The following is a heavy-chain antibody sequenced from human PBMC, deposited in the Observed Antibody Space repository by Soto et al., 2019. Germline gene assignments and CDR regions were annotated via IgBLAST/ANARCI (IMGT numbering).Heavy chain of an antibody. D-gene: IGHD2-2*01. CDR1: GFTFSSYA. Sequence: GGSLRLSCAASGFTFSSYAMHWVRQAPGKGLEWVAVISYDGSNKYYADSVKGRFTISRDNSKNTLYLQMNSLRAEDTAVYYCARDLQVVPAANYYYGMDVWGQGTTVTVSS. CDR2: ISYDGSNK. CDR3: ARDLQVVPAANYYYGMDV. J-gene: IGHJ6*02. V-gene: IGHV3-30-3*01.